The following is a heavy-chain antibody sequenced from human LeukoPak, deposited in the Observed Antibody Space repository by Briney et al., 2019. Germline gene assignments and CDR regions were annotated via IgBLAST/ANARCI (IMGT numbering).Heavy chain of an antibody. D-gene: IGHD3-10*01. V-gene: IGHV6-1*01. Sequence: SQTLSLTCGVSGNSVSSNSDTWNWITESPSRGLEWLGRTYYRSKWYYDYAVSVKSRITINPDTSKNQFSLQLNSVTPEDTAVYYCATDPRGFGERGFAYWGQGILVVVSS. CDR3: ATDPRGFGERGFAY. J-gene: IGHJ4*02. CDR2: TYYRSKWYY. CDR1: GNSVSSNSDT.